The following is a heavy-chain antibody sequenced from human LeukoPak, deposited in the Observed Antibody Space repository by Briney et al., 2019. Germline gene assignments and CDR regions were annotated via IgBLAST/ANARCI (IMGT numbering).Heavy chain of an antibody. CDR3: ARGGYYGSGSFPDY. J-gene: IGHJ4*02. Sequence: ASLKGYCKASGNSFASSGINCARQASGQGRELMGWISAYNGDTSYAQKLQGRVTMTTDTSTSTAYMDLRSLRSDDTAVYYCARGGYYGSGSFPDYWGQGTLVTVSS. CDR2: ISAYNGDT. V-gene: IGHV1-18*04. D-gene: IGHD3-10*01. CDR1: GNSFASSG.